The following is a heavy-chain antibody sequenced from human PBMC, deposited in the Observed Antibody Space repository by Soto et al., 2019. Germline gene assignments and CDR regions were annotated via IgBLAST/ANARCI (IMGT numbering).Heavy chain of an antibody. CDR3: ASGRSISTRIYYGTDV. D-gene: IGHD2-2*01. Sequence: PSETLSLTCAVSGGSISSGGYSWSWIRQPPGKGLEWIGYIYHSGSTYYNPSLKSRVTISVDRSKNQFSLKLSSVTAADTAVYYCASGRSISTRIYYGTDVWGQGTTVTVSS. CDR2: IYHSGST. V-gene: IGHV4-30-2*01. J-gene: IGHJ6*02. CDR1: GGSISSGGYS.